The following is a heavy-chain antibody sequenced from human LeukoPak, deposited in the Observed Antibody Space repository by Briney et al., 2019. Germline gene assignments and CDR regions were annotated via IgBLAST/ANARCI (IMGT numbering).Heavy chain of an antibody. V-gene: IGHV1-46*01. Sequence: GASVKVSCKASGYTFTAYYMHWVRQAPGQGLEWMGLISPSGGGIIYAQRFQGRVTMTRDTSTSTVYMDLNSLRSEDTAVYYCARSSITVTHEIDHWGQGTLVTVSS. CDR2: ISPSGGGI. CDR1: GYTFTAYY. CDR3: ARSSITVTHEIDH. J-gene: IGHJ4*02. D-gene: IGHD4-17*01.